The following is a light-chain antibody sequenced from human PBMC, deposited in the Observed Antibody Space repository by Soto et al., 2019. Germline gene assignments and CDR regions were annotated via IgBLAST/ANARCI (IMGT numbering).Light chain of an antibody. CDR1: QSVNGH. J-gene: IGKJ1*01. Sequence: EIVVTQSPATLSVSPGERATLSCRVSQSVNGHLAWYQQRPGQALRLLIYGISTRATDVPLRFSGGGSGTEFTLTISSLQSEDFAVYFCHQYFDWPRGTFGQGTKLEI. V-gene: IGKV3-15*01. CDR3: HQYFDWPRGT. CDR2: GIS.